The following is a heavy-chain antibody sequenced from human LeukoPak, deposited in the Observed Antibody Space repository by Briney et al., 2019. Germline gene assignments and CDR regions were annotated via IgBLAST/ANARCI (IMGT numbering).Heavy chain of an antibody. CDR3: ARQRYYYYMDV. J-gene: IGHJ6*03. V-gene: IGHV4-34*01. D-gene: IGHD6-25*01. CDR1: GGSISSYY. Sequence: SETLSLTCTVSGGSISSYYWSWIRQPPGKGLEWIGEINHSGSTNYNPSLKSRVTISVDTSKNQFSLKLSSVTAADTAVYYCARQRYYYYMDVWGKGTTVTISS. CDR2: INHSGST.